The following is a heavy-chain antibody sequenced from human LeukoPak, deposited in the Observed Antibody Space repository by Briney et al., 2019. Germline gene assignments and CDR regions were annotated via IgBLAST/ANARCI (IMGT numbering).Heavy chain of an antibody. CDR3: AKDRGRYYDSSGYYWGYYFDS. V-gene: IGHV1-18*01. Sequence: ASVKVSCKASGYTFTSYGISWVRQAPGQGLEWMGWISAYNGNTNYAQKLQGRVTMTTGTSTSTAYMELRSLRAEDTAVYYCAKDRGRYYDSSGYYWGYYFDSWGQGILATVST. CDR2: ISAYNGNT. J-gene: IGHJ4*02. CDR1: GYTFTSYG. D-gene: IGHD3-22*01.